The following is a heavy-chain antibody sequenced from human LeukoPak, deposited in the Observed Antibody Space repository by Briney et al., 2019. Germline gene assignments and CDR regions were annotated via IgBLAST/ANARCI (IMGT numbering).Heavy chain of an antibody. J-gene: IGHJ4*02. Sequence: GGSLRLSCAASGFTFSSYAMHWVRQAPGKGLEWVATISYDGNEKYYADSVKGRFTISRDNSKNTLYLQVNSLRAEDTALYYCAKDTLRSSSWDFDYWGQGTLVTVSS. CDR1: GFTFSSYA. D-gene: IGHD6-13*01. CDR2: ISYDGNEK. V-gene: IGHV3-30*04. CDR3: AKDTLRSSSWDFDY.